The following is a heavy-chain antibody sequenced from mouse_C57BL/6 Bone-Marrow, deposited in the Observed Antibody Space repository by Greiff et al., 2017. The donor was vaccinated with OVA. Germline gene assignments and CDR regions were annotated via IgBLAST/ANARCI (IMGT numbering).Heavy chain of an antibody. CDR1: GFTFSDYY. J-gene: IGHJ4*01. V-gene: IGHV5-12*01. D-gene: IGHD1-1*02. CDR3: ARLGIGDYAMDY. CDR2: ISNGGGST. Sequence: EVQGVESGGGLVQPGGSLKLSCAASGFTFSDYYMYWVRQTPEKRLEWVAYISNGGGSTYYPDTVKGRFTISRDNAKNTLYLQMSRLKSEDTAMYYCARLGIGDYAMDYWGQGTSVTVSS.